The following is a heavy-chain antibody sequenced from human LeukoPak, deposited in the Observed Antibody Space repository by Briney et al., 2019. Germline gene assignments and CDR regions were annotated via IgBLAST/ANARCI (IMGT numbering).Heavy chain of an antibody. V-gene: IGHV4-34*01. CDR2: IDHSGGT. CDR1: GGSFSGYY. J-gene: IGHJ4*02. CDR3: ARHTRYTWKNY. D-gene: IGHD1-20*01. Sequence: SETLSLTCAVYGGSFSGYYWTWIRQPPGKGLEWIGEIDHSGGTNYNPSLSGRVTISIDTSKNQFSLRVTSVTAADTAVYYCARHTRYTWKNYWGQGTLVTVSS.